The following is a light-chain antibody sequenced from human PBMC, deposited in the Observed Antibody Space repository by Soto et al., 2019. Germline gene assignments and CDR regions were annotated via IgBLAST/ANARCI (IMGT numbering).Light chain of an antibody. Sequence: QSALTQPASVSGSPGQSITISCTGTSSDVGDYNYVSWYQQHPGKAPKLMIYDVSNRPSGVSNRFSGSKSGHTASLTVSGLQAEDEADYYCSSYTSSSTLVFCGGTQLTVL. V-gene: IGLV2-14*01. J-gene: IGLJ7*01. CDR2: DVS. CDR3: SSYTSSSTLV. CDR1: SSDVGDYNY.